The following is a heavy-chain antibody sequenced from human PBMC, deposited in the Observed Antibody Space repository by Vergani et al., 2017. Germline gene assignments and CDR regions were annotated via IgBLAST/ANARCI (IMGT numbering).Heavy chain of an antibody. CDR3: ARESDDYGDYAWSRPNNWFDP. CDR2: INPSGGST. J-gene: IGHJ5*02. Sequence: QVQLVQSGAEVKKPGASVKVSCKASGYTFTSYYMHWVRQAPGQGLEWMGIINPSGGSTSYAQKFQGRVTITADKSTSTAYMELSSLRSEDTAVYYCARESDDYGDYAWSRPNNWFDPWGQGTLVTVSS. CDR1: GYTFTSYY. V-gene: IGHV1-46*01. D-gene: IGHD4-17*01.